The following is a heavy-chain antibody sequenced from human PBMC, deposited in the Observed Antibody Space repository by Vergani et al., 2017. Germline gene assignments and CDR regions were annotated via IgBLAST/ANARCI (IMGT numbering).Heavy chain of an antibody. V-gene: IGHV3-43*02. CDR3: AKDAGVAVAVRAFDI. CDR1: GFTFDDYA. J-gene: IGHJ3*02. D-gene: IGHD6-19*01. Sequence: EVQLVESGGGVVQPGGSLRLSCAASGFTFDDYAMHWVRQAPGKGLEWVSLISGDGGSTYYADSVKGRFTISRDNAKNSLYLQMNSLRAEDTALYYCAKDAGVAVAVRAFDIWGQGTMVTVSS. CDR2: ISGDGGST.